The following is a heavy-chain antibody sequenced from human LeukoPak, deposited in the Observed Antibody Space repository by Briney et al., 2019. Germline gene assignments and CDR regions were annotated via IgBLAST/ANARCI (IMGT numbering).Heavy chain of an antibody. J-gene: IGHJ4*02. CDR3: ATDRGWRTSGYYLYYFEY. CDR1: GFTFTGYF. CDR2: IKHDGSEK. Sequence: PGGSLRLYCAASGFTFTGYFMSWVRQAPGKGLEWVASIKHDGSEKYYVDSVSGRFTISRDNTKNLLYLQMSSLRAEDTAVYYCATDRGWRTSGYYLYYFEYWGQGTLATFSS. D-gene: IGHD3-3*01. V-gene: IGHV3-7*01.